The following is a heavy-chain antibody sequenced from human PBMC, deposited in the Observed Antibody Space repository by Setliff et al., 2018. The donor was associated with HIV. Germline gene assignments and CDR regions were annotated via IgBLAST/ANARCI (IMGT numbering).Heavy chain of an antibody. V-gene: IGHV1-24*01. CDR2: FDPEDDGT. CDR3: ATIRAYYYDSSGQEYFQH. D-gene: IGHD3-22*01. CDR1: GYTLTEVS. Sequence: GASVKVSCKVSGYTLTEVSIHWVRQAPGKGLEWMGGFDPEDDGTVYAQKFQGRVTMTEDTSTDTAYMELSSLTSEDTAMYYCATIRAYYYDSSGQEYFQHWGHGSLVTVSS. J-gene: IGHJ1*01.